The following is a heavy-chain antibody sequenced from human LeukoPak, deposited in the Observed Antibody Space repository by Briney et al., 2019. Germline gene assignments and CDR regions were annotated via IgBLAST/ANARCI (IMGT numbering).Heavy chain of an antibody. V-gene: IGHV3-48*04. J-gene: IGHJ4*02. CDR3: ARGGAWQIYSSSPDYFDY. D-gene: IGHD6-6*01. CDR1: GFTFRTYS. Sequence: GGSLRLSCAGSGFTFRTYSMNWVRQAPGKGLEWVSYISSSSSTIYYADSVKGRFTISRDNAKNSLYLQMNSLRAEDTAVYYCARGGAWQIYSSSPDYFDYWGQGTLVTVSS. CDR2: ISSSSSTI.